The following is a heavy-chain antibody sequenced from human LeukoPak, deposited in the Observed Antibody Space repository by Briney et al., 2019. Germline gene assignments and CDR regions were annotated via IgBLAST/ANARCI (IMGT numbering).Heavy chain of an antibody. V-gene: IGHV4-34*01. CDR2: INHSGSN. Sequence: SETLSLTCAVYGGSFGGYYWSWIRQHPGKGREWIGEINHSGSNNYNPSLKSRVTISVDTSKNQFSLKLSSVTAADTAVYYCARGRSLGSTRRMITFGGVIVNGGDAFDIWGQGTMVTVSS. J-gene: IGHJ3*02. CDR1: GGSFGGYY. D-gene: IGHD3-16*02. CDR3: ARGRSLGSTRRMITFGGVIVNGGDAFDI.